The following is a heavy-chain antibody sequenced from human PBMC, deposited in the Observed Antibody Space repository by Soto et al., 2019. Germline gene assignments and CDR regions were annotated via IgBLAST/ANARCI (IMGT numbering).Heavy chain of an antibody. CDR3: AREFDGSSWYVYGY. J-gene: IGHJ4*02. Sequence: EVQLVESGGGLVQPGGSLRLSCAASGFTFSSYSMNWVRQAPGKGLEWVSHISSSSSTIYYADSVKGRFTISRDNAKKSLYLQMNSLRAEDTAVYYCAREFDGSSWYVYGYWGQGTLVTVSS. CDR2: ISSSSSTI. V-gene: IGHV3-48*01. CDR1: GFTFSSYS. D-gene: IGHD6-13*01.